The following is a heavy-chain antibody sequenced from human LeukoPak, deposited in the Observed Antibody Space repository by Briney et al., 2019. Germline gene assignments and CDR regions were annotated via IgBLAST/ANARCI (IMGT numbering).Heavy chain of an antibody. CDR1: GGSFSGYY. Sequence: PSKTLSLTCAVYGGSFSGYYWSWIRQPPGKGLEWIGEINHSGSTNYNPSLKSRVAISVDTSKNQFSLKLSSVTAADTAVYYCARGGMDTAMASFDYWGQGTLVTVSS. J-gene: IGHJ4*02. V-gene: IGHV4-34*01. CDR2: INHSGST. D-gene: IGHD5-18*01. CDR3: ARGGMDTAMASFDY.